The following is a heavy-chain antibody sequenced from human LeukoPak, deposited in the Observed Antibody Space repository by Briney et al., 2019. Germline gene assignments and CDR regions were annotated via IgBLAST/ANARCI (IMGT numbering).Heavy chain of an antibody. CDR3: ARAPAAPIVGATLYYFDY. CDR1: GGTFSRYT. CDR2: IIPILGIA. Sequence: ASVKVSCKASGGTFSRYTISWVRQAPGQGLEWMGRIIPILGIANYAQKFHGRVTITADKSTSTAYMELSSLRSEDTAVYYCARAPAAPIVGATLYYFDYWGQGTLVTVSS. J-gene: IGHJ4*02. D-gene: IGHD1-26*01. V-gene: IGHV1-69*02.